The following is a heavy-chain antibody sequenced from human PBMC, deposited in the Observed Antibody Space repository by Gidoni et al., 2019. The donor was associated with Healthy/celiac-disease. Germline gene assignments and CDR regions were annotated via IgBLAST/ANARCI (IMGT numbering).Heavy chain of an antibody. Sequence: APGKGLEWVAVISYAGSNKYYADSVKGRFTISRDKSKNTLYLQMNSLRAEDTAVYYCAKDNCSSTSCYIQEEYFQHWGQGTLVTVSS. D-gene: IGHD2-2*02. CDR2: ISYAGSNK. V-gene: IGHV3-30*18. J-gene: IGHJ1*01. CDR3: AKDNCSSTSCYIQEEYFQH.